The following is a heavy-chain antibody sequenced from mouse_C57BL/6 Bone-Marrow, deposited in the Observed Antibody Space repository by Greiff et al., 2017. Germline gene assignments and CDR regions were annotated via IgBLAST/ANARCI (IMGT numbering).Heavy chain of an antibody. CDR3: ASDYDGSSWYFDY. D-gene: IGHD1-1*01. CDR1: GYTFTDYY. V-gene: IGHV1-26*01. J-gene: IGHJ2*01. Sequence: VQLQQSGPELVKPGASVKISCKASGYTFTDYYMNWVKQSHGKSLEWIGDINPKNGGTSYNQKLKGKATLTVDKSSSTAYMELRSLTSEDSAVYSCASDYDGSSWYFDYWGQGTILTVSS. CDR2: INPKNGGT.